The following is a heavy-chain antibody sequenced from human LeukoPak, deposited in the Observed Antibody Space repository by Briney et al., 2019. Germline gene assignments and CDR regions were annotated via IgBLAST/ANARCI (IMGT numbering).Heavy chain of an antibody. D-gene: IGHD5-18*01. CDR2: IYYSGGT. CDR1: GXSISSNSYY. CDR3: ARRRGYMSFDI. V-gene: IGHV4-39*01. J-gene: IGHJ3*02. Sequence: KPSETLSLTCTVSGXSISSNSYYWGWIRQPPGKGLEWIGSIYYSGGTYYNPSLKSRVTISVDTSKNQFSLKLSSVTAADTAVYYCARRRGYMSFDIWGQGTMVTVSS.